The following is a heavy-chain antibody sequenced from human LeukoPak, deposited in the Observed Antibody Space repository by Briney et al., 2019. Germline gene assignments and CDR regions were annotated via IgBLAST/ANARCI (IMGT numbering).Heavy chain of an antibody. D-gene: IGHD3-10*01. CDR2: IYYSGST. V-gene: IGHV4-30-4*01. CDR1: GGSISSGDYY. Sequence: SETLSLTCTVSGGSISSGDYYWSWIRQPPGKGLEWIGYIYYSGSTYYNPSLKSRVTISVDTSKNQFSLKLSSVTAADTAVYYCAREDATMVRGGFDYWGQGTLVTGSS. CDR3: AREDATMVRGGFDY. J-gene: IGHJ4*02.